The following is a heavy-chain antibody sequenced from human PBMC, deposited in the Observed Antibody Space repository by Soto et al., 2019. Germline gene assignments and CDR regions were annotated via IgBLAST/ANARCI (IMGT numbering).Heavy chain of an antibody. V-gene: IGHV4-59*08. CDR1: GGSISPFY. J-gene: IGHJ5*02. Sequence: SETLSLTCTVSGGSISPFYWSWVRQPPGKGLEWIGYLYYSGNTNYNPSLKSRATISIDTSKNQFSLKLSSVTAADTAVYYCARSNYYGSGNYYFNWFDPWGQGTLVTVSS. CDR3: ARSNYYGSGNYYFNWFDP. CDR2: LYYSGNT. D-gene: IGHD3-10*01.